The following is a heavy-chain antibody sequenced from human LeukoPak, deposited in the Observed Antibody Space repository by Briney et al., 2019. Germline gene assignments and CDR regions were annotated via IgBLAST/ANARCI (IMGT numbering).Heavy chain of an antibody. D-gene: IGHD3-3*01. V-gene: IGHV4-34*01. CDR3: ARGPFSDFWSGYYTRRSGAFDI. CDR1: GGSFSGYY. Sequence: PSETLSLTCAVYGGSFSGYYWSWIRQPPGKGLEWIGEINHSGSTNYNPSLKSRVTISVDTSKNQFSLKLSSVTAADTAVYYCARGPFSDFWSGYYTRRSGAFDIWGQGTMVTVSS. J-gene: IGHJ3*02. CDR2: INHSGST.